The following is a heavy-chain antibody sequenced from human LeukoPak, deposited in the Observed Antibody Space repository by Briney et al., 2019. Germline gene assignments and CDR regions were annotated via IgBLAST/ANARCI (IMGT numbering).Heavy chain of an antibody. V-gene: IGHV4-59*08. CDR2: IYYSGST. CDR3: ARLPWP. Sequence: SETLSLTCAVYGGSFSGYYWSWIRQPPGKGLEWIGYIYYSGSTNYNPSLKSRVTISVDTSKNQFSLKLSSVTAADTAVYYCARLPWPWGQGTLVTVSS. J-gene: IGHJ4*02. CDR1: GGSFSGYY. D-gene: IGHD5-12*01.